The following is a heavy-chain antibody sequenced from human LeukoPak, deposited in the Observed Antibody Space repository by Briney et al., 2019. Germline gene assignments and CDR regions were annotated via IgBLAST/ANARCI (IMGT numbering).Heavy chain of an antibody. Sequence: GESLKISCKGSGYSFTNYWIGWVRQMPGKGLEWMGIIYPGDPGSRYSPSFQGQVTMSADKSTTTAYLQWSSLKTSDTAMYYCARYGSSGWPYFDYWGQGTLVTVSS. D-gene: IGHD6-19*01. CDR2: IYPGDPGS. V-gene: IGHV5-51*01. CDR1: GYSFTNYW. CDR3: ARYGSSGWPYFDY. J-gene: IGHJ4*02.